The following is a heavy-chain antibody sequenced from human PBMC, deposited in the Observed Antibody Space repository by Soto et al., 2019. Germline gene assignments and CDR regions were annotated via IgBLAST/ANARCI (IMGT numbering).Heavy chain of an antibody. Sequence: QVQLVQSGAEVKKPGASVKVSCKASGYTFTGYYMHWVRQAPGQGLEWMGWIKPNSGGTNYAQKFQGWVTMTRDTSISTAYMELSRLRSDDSAVYYCARGRQYYDFWSGYADYYFDYWGQGTLVTVSS. CDR2: IKPNSGGT. J-gene: IGHJ4*02. CDR3: ARGRQYYDFWSGYADYYFDY. V-gene: IGHV1-2*04. D-gene: IGHD3-3*01. CDR1: GYTFTGYY.